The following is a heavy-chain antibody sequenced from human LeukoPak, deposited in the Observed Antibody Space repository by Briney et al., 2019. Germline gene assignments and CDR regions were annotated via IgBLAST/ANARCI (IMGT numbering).Heavy chain of an antibody. J-gene: IGHJ3*02. CDR2: INHSGST. V-gene: IGHV4-34*01. CDR1: GGSFSGYY. D-gene: IGHD3-22*01. CDR3: ARRHNRYYDSSGYSAPRAFDI. Sequence: SETLSLTCAVYGGSFSGYYWSWIRQPPGKGLEWIGEINHSGSTNYNPSLKSRATISVDTSKNQFSLKLSSVTAADTAVYYCARRHNRYYDSSGYSAPRAFDIWGQGTMVTVSS.